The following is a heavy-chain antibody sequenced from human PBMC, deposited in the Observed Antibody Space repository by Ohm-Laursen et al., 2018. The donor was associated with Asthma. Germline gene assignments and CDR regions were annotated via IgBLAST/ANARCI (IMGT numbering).Heavy chain of an antibody. CDR2: ISYDSSLK. CDR3: ARDVMDWYSPALDF. J-gene: IGHJ4*02. Sequence: SLRLSCAASGFSFRSYVMHWVRQAPGKGLEWLAVISYDSSLKYYADSVNGRFTISRDDFKMTLYLQMNSLRADDTALYYCARDVMDWYSPALDFWGKGSLVTVSS. D-gene: IGHD3/OR15-3a*01. CDR1: GFSFRSYV. V-gene: IGHV3-30-3*01.